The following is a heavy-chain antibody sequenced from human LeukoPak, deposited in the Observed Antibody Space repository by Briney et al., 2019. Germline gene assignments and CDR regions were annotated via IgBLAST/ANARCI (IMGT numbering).Heavy chain of an antibody. Sequence: SGPTLVNPTETLTLTCTVSGFSLSNARMGVSWIRQPPGKALEWLAHIFSNDEKSYSTSLKSRLTISKDTSKSQVVLTMTNMDPVDTATYYCARLMKLLWFGELFDYWDQGTLVTVSS. CDR1: GFSLSNARMG. D-gene: IGHD3-10*01. J-gene: IGHJ4*02. CDR2: IFSNDEK. V-gene: IGHV2-26*01. CDR3: ARLMKLLWFGELFDY.